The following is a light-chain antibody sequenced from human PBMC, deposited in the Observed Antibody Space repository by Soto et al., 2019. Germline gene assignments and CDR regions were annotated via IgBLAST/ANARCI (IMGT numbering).Light chain of an antibody. CDR3: QHRSNWPPG. CDR1: QSVGTF. Sequence: EVVLTQSPATLSLSPGERATLSCRASQSVGTFLGWYQQKPGQVPRLLIYDTSKRATGIPARFSGSGSGTDFFLTISSLAPEDIAVYYCQHRSNWPPGFGQGTRLEMK. CDR2: DTS. V-gene: IGKV3-11*01. J-gene: IGKJ5*01.